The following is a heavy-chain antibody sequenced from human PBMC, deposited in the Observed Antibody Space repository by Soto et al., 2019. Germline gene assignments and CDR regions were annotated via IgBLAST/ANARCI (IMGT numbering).Heavy chain of an antibody. J-gene: IGHJ3*02. CDR2: IWYDRSNK. V-gene: IGHV3-33*01. Sequence: GGSLRLSCAASGFTFSSYGMHWVRQAPGKGLEWVAVIWYDRSNKYYADSVKGRFTISRDNSKNTLYLQMNSLRAEDTAVYYCARDKGGWFGELYAFDIWGQGAMVTVS. D-gene: IGHD3-10*01. CDR3: ARDKGGWFGELYAFDI. CDR1: GFTFSSYG.